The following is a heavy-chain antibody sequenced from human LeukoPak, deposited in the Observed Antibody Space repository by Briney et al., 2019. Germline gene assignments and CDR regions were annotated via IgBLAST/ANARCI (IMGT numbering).Heavy chain of an antibody. Sequence: GGSLRLSCAASGFTFSSYSMNWVRQAPGKGLEWVSYISSSSSTIYYADSVKGRFTISRDNAKNSLYLQMNSLRAEDTAVYYCARAISGPTSAHWGQGTLVTVSS. CDR2: ISSSSSTI. V-gene: IGHV3-48*01. D-gene: IGHD5-12*01. CDR1: GFTFSSYS. CDR3: ARAISGPTSAH. J-gene: IGHJ4*02.